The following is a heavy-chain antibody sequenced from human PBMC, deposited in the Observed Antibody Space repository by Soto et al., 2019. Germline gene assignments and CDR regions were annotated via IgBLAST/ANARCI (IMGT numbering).Heavy chain of an antibody. V-gene: IGHV3-73*02. J-gene: IGHJ4*02. CDR3: LGGFDF. CDR1: GFTFSGSA. CDR2: IRTKANSYAT. D-gene: IGHD3-16*01. Sequence: EVQLVESGGGLVQPGGSLKLSCAASGFTFSGSAMHWVRQASGKGLEWVGRIRTKANSYATAYAASVKGRFTISRDDSKNTAYLQMNSLKSEGTAVYYCLGGFDFWGQGTLVTVSS.